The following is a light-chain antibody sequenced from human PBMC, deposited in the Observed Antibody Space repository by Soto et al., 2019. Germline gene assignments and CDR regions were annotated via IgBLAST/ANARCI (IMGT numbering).Light chain of an antibody. CDR1: SGHSTYA. CDR2: LNTDGSH. CDR3: QTWGTGIWV. V-gene: IGLV4-69*01. J-gene: IGLJ3*02. Sequence: QSVLTQSPSASASLGASVKLTCTLSSGHSTYAIAWHQQQPEKGPRYLMNLNTDGSHSKGDGIPDRFSGSSSGADRYLTISSLQSDDEADYYCQTWGTGIWVFGGGTKLTVL.